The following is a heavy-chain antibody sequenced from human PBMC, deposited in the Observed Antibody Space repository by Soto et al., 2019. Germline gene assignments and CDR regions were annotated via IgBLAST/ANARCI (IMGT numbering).Heavy chain of an antibody. J-gene: IGHJ5*02. D-gene: IGHD6-6*01. V-gene: IGHV1-69*01. Sequence: QVQLVQSGAEVKKPGSSVKVSCKASGDTFSKFSISWVRQAPGQGLEWMGGLIPIFGTPHYAPKFQGRLTISAVESTSTIFLDLSGLGYEDTATYFCVKDSAARTWFGPWGQGTRITVSS. CDR2: LIPIFGTP. CDR1: GDTFSKFS. CDR3: VKDSAARTWFGP.